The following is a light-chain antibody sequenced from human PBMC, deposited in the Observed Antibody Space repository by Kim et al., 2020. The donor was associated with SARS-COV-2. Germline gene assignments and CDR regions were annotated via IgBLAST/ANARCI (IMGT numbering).Light chain of an antibody. CDR2: EVS. Sequence: GQSITIPSPATTSSVGGYNHYAWYQQHPGKAPTLMIYEVSKRPSGVPDRFSGAKSGNTASLTVSGLQAEDEADYYCSSYAGSNNLVFGGGTQLTVL. V-gene: IGLV2-8*01. CDR1: TSSVGGYNH. CDR3: SSYAGSNNLV. J-gene: IGLJ2*01.